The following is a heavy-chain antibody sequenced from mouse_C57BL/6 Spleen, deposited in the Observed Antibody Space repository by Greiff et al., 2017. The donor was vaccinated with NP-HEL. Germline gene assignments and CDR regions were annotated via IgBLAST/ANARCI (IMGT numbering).Heavy chain of an antibody. J-gene: IGHJ2*01. CDR1: GFTFSSYG. Sequence: EVHLVESGGDLVKPGGSLKLSCAASGFTFSSYGMSWVRQTPDKRLEWVATISSGGSYTYYPDSVKGRFTISRDNAKNTLYLQMSSLKSEDTAMYYCARDGVLRYYFDYWGQGTTLTVSS. D-gene: IGHD1-1*01. CDR3: ARDGVLRYYFDY. CDR2: ISSGGSYT. V-gene: IGHV5-6*01.